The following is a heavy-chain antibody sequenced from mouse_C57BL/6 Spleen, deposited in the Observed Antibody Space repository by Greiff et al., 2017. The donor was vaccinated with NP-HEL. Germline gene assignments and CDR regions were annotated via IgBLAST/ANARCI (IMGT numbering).Heavy chain of an antibody. D-gene: IGHD1-1*02. CDR3: TRYERRWLFDC. CDR1: GYTFTSYW. CDR2: IDPSDSYT. J-gene: IGHJ2*01. V-gene: IGHV1-59*01. Sequence: QVQLQQPGAELVRPGTSVKLSCKASGYTFTSYWMHWVKQRPGQGLEWIGVIDPSDSYTNYNQKFKGKATLTVNTSSSTAYKQLSSLTSEDSAVYYCTRYERRWLFDCWGQGTTLTVSS.